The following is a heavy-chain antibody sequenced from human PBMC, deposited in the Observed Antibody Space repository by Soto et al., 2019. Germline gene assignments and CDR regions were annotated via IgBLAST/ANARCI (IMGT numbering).Heavy chain of an antibody. V-gene: IGHV4-30-2*01. CDR1: GASISSGGYS. CDR3: ASSKYTMIAGSKWFDP. CDR2: LYHSGNT. D-gene: IGHD3-22*01. J-gene: IGHJ5*02. Sequence: SETLSLTCAVSGASISSGGYSWGWIRQPPGKGLEWIGYLYHSGNTYYNPSLKSRVTISADRSKNQFSLELTSVTAADTAVYYXASSKYTMIAGSKWFDPWGQGTPVTVSS.